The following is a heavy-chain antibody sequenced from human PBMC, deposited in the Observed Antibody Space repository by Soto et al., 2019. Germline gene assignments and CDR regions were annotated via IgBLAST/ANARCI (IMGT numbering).Heavy chain of an antibody. CDR2: ISYDGSNK. J-gene: IGHJ4*02. D-gene: IGHD5-18*01. V-gene: IGHV3-30-3*01. CDR3: ARVGIQLWYLDY. CDR1: GFTFSSYA. Sequence: GGSLRLSCAASGFTFSSYAMHWVRQAPGKGLEWVAVISYDGSNKYYADSVKGRFTISRDNSKNTLYLQMNSLRAEDTAVYYCARVGIQLWYLDYWGQGTLVTVSS.